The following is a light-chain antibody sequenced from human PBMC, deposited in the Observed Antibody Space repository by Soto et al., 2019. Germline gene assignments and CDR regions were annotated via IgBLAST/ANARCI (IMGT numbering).Light chain of an antibody. CDR1: SSSIGSNS. V-gene: IGLV1-44*01. CDR3: AAWDGSLNVYV. CDR2: TNN. J-gene: IGLJ1*01. Sequence: QSVLTQPPSASGTHGQRVTISCSGSSSSIGSNSVNWYQQLPRTAPKVLIYTNNQRPSGVPDRFSGSKSGTSASLAISGLQSEDEADYYCAAWDGSLNVYVFGTGTKLPVL.